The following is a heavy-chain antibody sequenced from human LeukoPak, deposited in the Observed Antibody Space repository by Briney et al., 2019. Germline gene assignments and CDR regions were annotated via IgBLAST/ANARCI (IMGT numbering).Heavy chain of an antibody. CDR1: GFTFSRYD. CDR2: ISGSGDGA. CDR3: ARERAVEYSSSWSGLGAFDI. D-gene: IGHD6-13*01. V-gene: IGHV3-23*01. J-gene: IGHJ3*02. Sequence: GGSLRLSCAASGFTFSRYDMSWVRQPPGKGLEWVSVISGSGDGAYYADSVKGRFTISRDNSKNTLSLQMNSLRAEDTAVYYCARERAVEYSSSWSGLGAFDIWGQGTMVTVSS.